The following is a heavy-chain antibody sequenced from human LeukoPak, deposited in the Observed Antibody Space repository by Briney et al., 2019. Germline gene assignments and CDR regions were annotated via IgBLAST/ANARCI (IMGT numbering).Heavy chain of an antibody. Sequence: KPSETLSLTCAVYGGSFSGYYWSWIRQPPGKGPEWIGEINHSGSTNYNPSLKSRVTISVDTSKNQFSLKLSSVTAADTAVYYCARLGAEAAPAYYFDYWGQGTLVTVSS. CDR2: INHSGST. CDR3: ARLGAEAAPAYYFDY. J-gene: IGHJ4*02. V-gene: IGHV4-34*01. CDR1: GGSFSGYY. D-gene: IGHD3-16*01.